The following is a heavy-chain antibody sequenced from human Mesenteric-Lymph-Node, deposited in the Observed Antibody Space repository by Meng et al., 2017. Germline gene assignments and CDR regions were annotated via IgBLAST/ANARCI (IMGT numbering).Heavy chain of an antibody. D-gene: IGHD5-18*01. CDR1: GYSIGSGYY. Sequence: SETLSLTCTVSGYSIGSGYYWGWIRQPPGKGLEWIGSLYHSRSTYYNPSLQSRVTISVDTSKNQFSLKLSSVTAADTAVYYCASLGIQLWIDYWGQGTLVTVSS. V-gene: IGHV4-38-2*02. CDR2: LYHSRST. CDR3: ASLGIQLWIDY. J-gene: IGHJ4*02.